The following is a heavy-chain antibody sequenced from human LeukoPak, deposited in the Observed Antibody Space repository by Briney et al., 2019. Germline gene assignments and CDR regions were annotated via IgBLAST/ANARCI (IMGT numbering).Heavy chain of an antibody. D-gene: IGHD3-22*01. V-gene: IGHV1-46*01. CDR3: TRYDDRSELAFDI. CDR2: INPSSGST. Sequence: RASVKVSCKASGYIFTTYYMNWVRQATGQGLEWMGIINPSSGSTSYAQKFQGRVTMTRDTSISTARMELSRLRSDDTAIYYCTRYDDRSELAFDIWGQGTMVTVSS. CDR1: GYIFTTYY. J-gene: IGHJ3*02.